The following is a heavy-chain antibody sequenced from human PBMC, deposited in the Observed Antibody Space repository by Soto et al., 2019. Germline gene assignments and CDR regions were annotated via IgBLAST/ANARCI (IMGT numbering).Heavy chain of an antibody. CDR2: INHSGST. J-gene: IGHJ4*02. CDR1: GGSFSGYY. V-gene: IGHV4-34*01. D-gene: IGHD3-10*01. CDR3: ARGYYYGSGTSPTRFDY. Sequence: PSETLSLTCAVYGGSFSGYYWSWIRQPPGKGLEWIGEINHSGSTNYNPSLKSRVTISVDTSKNQFSMKLSSVTAADTAVYYCARGYYYGSGTSPTRFDYWGQG.